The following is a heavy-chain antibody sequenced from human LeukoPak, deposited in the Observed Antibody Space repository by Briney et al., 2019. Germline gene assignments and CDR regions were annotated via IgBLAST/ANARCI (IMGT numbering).Heavy chain of an antibody. CDR3: ARSSSGSYPYFDY. J-gene: IGHJ4*02. V-gene: IGHV4-59*12. CDR2: IYYSGST. D-gene: IGHD1-26*01. Sequence: TSETLSLTCTVSGGSISGYYWSWIRQPPGKGLEWIGYIYYSGSTNYNPSLKSRVTISVDTSKNQFSLKLSSVTAADTAVYYCARSSSGSYPYFDYWGQGTLVTVSS. CDR1: GGSISGYY.